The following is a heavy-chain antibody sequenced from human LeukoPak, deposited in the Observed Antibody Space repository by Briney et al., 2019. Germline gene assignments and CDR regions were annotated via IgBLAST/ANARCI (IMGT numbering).Heavy chain of an antibody. CDR2: IYYSGST. V-gene: IGHV4-59*01. CDR1: GGSISSYY. Sequence: SETLSLTCTVSGGSISSYYWSWIRQPPGKGLEWIGYIYYSGSTNYNPSLKSRVTISVDTSKNQFSLKLSSVTAADTAVYYCARDSRSIFGVVIRHYYMDVWGKGTTVTVSS. D-gene: IGHD3-3*01. J-gene: IGHJ6*03. CDR3: ARDSRSIFGVVIRHYYMDV.